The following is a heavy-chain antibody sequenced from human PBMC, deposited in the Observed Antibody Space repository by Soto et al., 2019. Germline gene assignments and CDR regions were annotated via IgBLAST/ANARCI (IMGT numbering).Heavy chain of an antibody. Sequence: PSETLSLTCTVSGGSVSSGSYYWTWIRQSPGKGLEWMGYILSSGSTDYNPSLKSRVTISVDTSKNEFSLKLRSVTAADTAVYYCARQRIEPAQYYFDYWGRGMLVTVSS. CDR2: ILSSGST. CDR1: GGSVSSGSYY. D-gene: IGHD2-2*01. V-gene: IGHV4-61*01. J-gene: IGHJ4*02. CDR3: ARQRIEPAQYYFDY.